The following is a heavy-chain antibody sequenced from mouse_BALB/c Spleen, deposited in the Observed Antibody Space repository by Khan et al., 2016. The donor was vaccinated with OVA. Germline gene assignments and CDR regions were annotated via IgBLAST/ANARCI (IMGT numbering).Heavy chain of an antibody. J-gene: IGHJ2*01. Sequence: QVQLQQSGAELAKPGASVKMSCKASGYTFINYWILWVKQRPGQGLEWIGYINPSTGYTEYNQNFKDKATLTADKSSSTAYMHLSSLTSEASAVYYCARRGLRWDFDYWGQGTTLTVSS. CDR1: GYTFINYW. CDR3: ARRGLRWDFDY. CDR2: INPSTGYT. D-gene: IGHD1-1*01. V-gene: IGHV1-7*01.